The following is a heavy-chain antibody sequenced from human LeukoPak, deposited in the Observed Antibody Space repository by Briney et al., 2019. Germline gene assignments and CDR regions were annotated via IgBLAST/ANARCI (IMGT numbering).Heavy chain of an antibody. V-gene: IGHV4-39*01. CDR2: IYYSGST. CDR1: GGSISSSSYY. Sequence: SETLSLTCTVPGGSISSSSYYWGWIRQPPGKGLEWIGSIYYSGSTYYNPSLRSRVTISVDTSKNQFSLKLSSVTAADTAVYYCARHYDSSGYYYEGPDYWGQGTLVTVSS. CDR3: ARHYDSSGYYYEGPDY. J-gene: IGHJ4*02. D-gene: IGHD3-22*01.